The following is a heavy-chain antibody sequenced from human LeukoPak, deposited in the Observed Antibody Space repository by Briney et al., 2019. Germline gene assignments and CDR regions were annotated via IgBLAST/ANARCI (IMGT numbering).Heavy chain of an antibody. CDR2: IYPSGST. Sequence: SETLSLTCTVSGGSISSGSYYWSWIRQPAGKGLEWIGRIYPSGSTNYNPSLKSRVTMSVDTSKNQFSLKLNSVTAADTAVYYCARDYDVLTAYPPTQLFDPWGQGTLVAVSS. J-gene: IGHJ5*02. D-gene: IGHD3-9*01. CDR1: GGSISSGSYY. V-gene: IGHV4-61*02. CDR3: ARDYDVLTAYPPTQLFDP.